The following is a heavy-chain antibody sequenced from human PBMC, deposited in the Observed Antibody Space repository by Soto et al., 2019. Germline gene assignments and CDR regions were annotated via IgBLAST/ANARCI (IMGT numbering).Heavy chain of an antibody. V-gene: IGHV3-48*01. J-gene: IGHJ6*03. CDR2: ISSSSSVI. CDR1: GFILSDCA. CDR3: ARDLRWGSNCYDYMDV. Sequence: EVQLVESGGGLVQPGGSLRLSCATSGFILSDCAMNWVRQAPGKGLEWVSYISSSSSVIDYADSVKGRFTVSRDNARNSLYLPMNSLRAEDTAVYYCARDLRWGSNCYDYMDVWGKVTTVTVSS. D-gene: IGHD7-27*01.